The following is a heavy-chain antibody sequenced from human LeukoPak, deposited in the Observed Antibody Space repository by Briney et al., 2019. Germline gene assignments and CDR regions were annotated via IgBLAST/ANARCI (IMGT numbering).Heavy chain of an antibody. V-gene: IGHV3-15*01. Sequence: GGSLRLSCAASGFTFSNAWMSWVRQAPGKGLEWVGRIKSKTDGGTTDYAAPVKGRFTISRDDSKNTLYLQMNSLKTEDTAVYYCTLAGFTMIVVAHLGGDYWGQGTLVTVSS. CDR1: GFTFSNAW. D-gene: IGHD3-22*01. J-gene: IGHJ4*02. CDR3: TLAGFTMIVVAHLGGDY. CDR2: IKSKTDGGTT.